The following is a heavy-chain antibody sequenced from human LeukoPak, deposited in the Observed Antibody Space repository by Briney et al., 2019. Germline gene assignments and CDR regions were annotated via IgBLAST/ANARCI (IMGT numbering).Heavy chain of an antibody. Sequence: GGSLRLSCAVSGFTFGDYSMHWVRQTPGKGLEWVSLINGDALTAHYGDSVRGRFTISRNNSKNSLYLQMNGLRTEDTAFYYCAKGLHGVSFSFDYWGQGTLVTVSS. V-gene: IGHV3-43*02. CDR1: GFTFGDYS. CDR3: AKGLHGVSFSFDY. D-gene: IGHD5-24*01. CDR2: INGDALTA. J-gene: IGHJ4*02.